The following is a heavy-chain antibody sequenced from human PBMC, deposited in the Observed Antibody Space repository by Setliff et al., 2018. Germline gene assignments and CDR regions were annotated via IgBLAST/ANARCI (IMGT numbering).Heavy chain of an antibody. V-gene: IGHV3-23*01. CDR1: GFTFKDYS. CDR3: AKDTVNDGFWDFDS. J-gene: IGHJ4*02. Sequence: PGGSLRLSCAASGFTFKDYSMVWVRQVPGKGLEWVAGVIQGGSGVYADSVKGRFIISRDNSKNSCFLQMNNLRVEDTATYYCAKDTVNDGFWDFDSWGQGIVVTVYS. D-gene: IGHD4-17*01. CDR2: VIQGGSG.